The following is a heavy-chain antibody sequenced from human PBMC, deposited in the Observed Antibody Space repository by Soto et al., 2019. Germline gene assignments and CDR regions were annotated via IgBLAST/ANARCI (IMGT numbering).Heavy chain of an antibody. CDR3: ARAGGTTVTGLWHFDS. D-gene: IGHD4-17*01. J-gene: IGHJ4*02. CDR1: GFTFNTYS. Sequence: GGSLRLSCEASGFTFNTYSMHWVRQPPGKGLEWLAAIWYDGTQKYYANSVKGRFIISRDNSKKTLYLEMNSLRAEDTAVYYCARAGGTTVTGLWHFDSWGQGTLVTVSS. CDR2: IWYDGTQK. V-gene: IGHV3-33*01.